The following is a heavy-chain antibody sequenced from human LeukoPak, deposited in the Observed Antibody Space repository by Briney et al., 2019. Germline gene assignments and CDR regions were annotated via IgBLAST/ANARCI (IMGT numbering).Heavy chain of an antibody. D-gene: IGHD6-19*01. V-gene: IGHV3-20*04. Sequence: GGSLRLSCAVSGLTFDDYGMSWVRQAPGKGLEWVSGINWNGGSTGYVDSVKGRFTISRDNAKKSLHLQMNSLRAEDTALYYCARDISSGRYFDYWGQGTLVTVSS. CDR2: INWNGGST. CDR3: ARDISSGRYFDY. CDR1: GLTFDDYG. J-gene: IGHJ4*02.